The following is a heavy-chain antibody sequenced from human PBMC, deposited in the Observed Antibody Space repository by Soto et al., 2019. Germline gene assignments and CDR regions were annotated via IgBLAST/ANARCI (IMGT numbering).Heavy chain of an antibody. CDR1: GYTFTSYA. CDR3: ARDGDGSGRHYEY. V-gene: IGHV1-3*01. D-gene: IGHD3-10*01. Sequence: ASVKVSCKASGYTFTSYAMHWVRQAPGQRLEWMGWINAGNGNTKYSQKFQGRVTITRDTSASTAYMELSSLRSEDTAVYYCARDGDGSGRHYEYWGQGTLVTVSS. J-gene: IGHJ4*02. CDR2: INAGNGNT.